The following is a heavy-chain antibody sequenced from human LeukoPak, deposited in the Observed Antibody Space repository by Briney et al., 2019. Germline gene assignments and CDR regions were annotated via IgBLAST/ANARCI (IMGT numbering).Heavy chain of an antibody. J-gene: IGHJ4*02. V-gene: IGHV1-69*13. CDR2: IIPIFGTA. CDR1: GDTFISYA. CDR3: ATTYYNILTGLS. D-gene: IGHD3-9*01. Sequence: SVKVSCKASGDTFISYAISWVRQAPGQGLEWMGGIIPIFGTANYAQKFQGRVTITADESTSTAYMELSSLRSEDTAVYYCATTYYNILTGLSWGQGTLVTVSS.